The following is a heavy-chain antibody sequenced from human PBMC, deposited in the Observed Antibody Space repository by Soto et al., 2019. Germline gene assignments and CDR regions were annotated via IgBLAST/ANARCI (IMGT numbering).Heavy chain of an antibody. Sequence: SVKVSCVASGGTVSCSGISCVRQARGHGLEWMGGFIPIFGTATYAQKFQGRVTITTDESTSTAHIELSILRTEDTAVYYCASPSFAEEGDIGVVPAPKDYYGLDVWGQGTTVTVSS. V-gene: IGHV1-69*05. D-gene: IGHD2-2*01. CDR2: FIPIFGTA. CDR3: ASPSFAEEGDIGVVPAPKDYYGLDV. J-gene: IGHJ6*02. CDR1: GGTVSCSG.